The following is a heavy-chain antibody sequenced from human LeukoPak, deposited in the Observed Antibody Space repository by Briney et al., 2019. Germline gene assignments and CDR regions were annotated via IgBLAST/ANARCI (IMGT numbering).Heavy chain of an antibody. CDR2: INPNSGGT. CDR1: GYTFTNYD. J-gene: IGHJ4*02. D-gene: IGHD3-22*01. Sequence: EASVKVSCKASGYTFTNYDFNWVRQAPGQGLEWMGWINPNSGGTNYAQKFQGRVTMTRDTSISTAYMELSRLRSDDTAVYYCARAVAHRWVSYYDSSGYLPVDYWGQGTLVTVSS. CDR3: ARAVAHRWVSYYDSSGYLPVDY. V-gene: IGHV1-2*02.